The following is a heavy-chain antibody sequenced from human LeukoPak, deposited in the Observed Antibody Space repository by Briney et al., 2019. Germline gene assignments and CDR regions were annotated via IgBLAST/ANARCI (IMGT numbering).Heavy chain of an antibody. CDR3: ARASGTIFGVVTLFDN. CDR1: GSSISSGGFY. D-gene: IGHD3-3*01. Sequence: SETLSLTCTVSGSSISSGGFYWSWIRQHPGKGLEWIGYIYYSGSTYYNPSLKSRVTISVDTSKNQFSLKLSSVTAADTTVYYCARASGTIFGVVTLFDNWGQGTLVTVSS. V-gene: IGHV4-31*03. CDR2: IYYSGST. J-gene: IGHJ4*02.